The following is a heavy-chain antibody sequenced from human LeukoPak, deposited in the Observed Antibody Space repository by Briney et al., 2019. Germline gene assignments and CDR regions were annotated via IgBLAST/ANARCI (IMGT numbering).Heavy chain of an antibody. J-gene: IGHJ3*02. Sequence: GGSLRLSCAASGVTFDDYGMSWVRQAPGKGLEWVSGINWNGGSTGYADSVEGRFTISRDNAKNSLYLQMNSLRAEDTALYYCARLSYSSSFKSNAFDIWGQGTMVTVSS. CDR2: INWNGGST. CDR3: ARLSYSSSFKSNAFDI. V-gene: IGHV3-20*04. D-gene: IGHD6-13*01. CDR1: GVTFDDYG.